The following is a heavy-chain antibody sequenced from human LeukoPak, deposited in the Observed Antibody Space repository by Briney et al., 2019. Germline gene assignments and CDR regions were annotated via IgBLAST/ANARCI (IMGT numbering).Heavy chain of an antibody. CDR3: AGSSLGSSSAYRHFDY. CDR1: GFTFSTYA. Sequence: GGSLRLSCAASGFTFSTYAMTWVRQAPGKGLEWVSVISGSGGSTYYADSVKGRFTISRDNSQNALYLQMNSLRAEDTAVYYCAGSSLGSSSAYRHFDYWGQGNLVTVSS. V-gene: IGHV3-23*01. D-gene: IGHD6-6*01. CDR2: ISGSGGST. J-gene: IGHJ4*02.